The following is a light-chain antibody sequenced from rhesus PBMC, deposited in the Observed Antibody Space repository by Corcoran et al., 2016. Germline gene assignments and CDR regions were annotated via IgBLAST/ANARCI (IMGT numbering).Light chain of an antibody. V-gene: IGLV2-32*02. CDR3: ISYAGSNTFI. Sequence: QAALTQPRSVSGSPGQSVTISCTGTSSDIGGYNYVSWYQQHPGTAPKLMIYEVSKRPSGVSDRFSGSKSGNTASLTSAGLQAEDEADYYCISYAGSNTFIFGAGTRLTVL. J-gene: IGLJ1*01. CDR1: SSDIGGYNY. CDR2: EVS.